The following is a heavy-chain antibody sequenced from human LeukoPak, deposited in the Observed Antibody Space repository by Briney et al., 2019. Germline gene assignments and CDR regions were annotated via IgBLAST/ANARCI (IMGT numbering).Heavy chain of an antibody. D-gene: IGHD3-3*01. J-gene: IGHJ4*02. CDR3: VKDSRDFGVVILLGEFDY. CDR1: GFTFNNYA. V-gene: IGHV3-23*01. Sequence: GGSLRLSCAASGFTFNNYAMSWVRQAPGKGLEWVSAISGSGGNTYYADSVEGRFTFSRDNSKSTLYLQMNSLRAEDTAVYYCVKDSRDFGVVILLGEFDYWGQGTLVTVSS. CDR2: ISGSGGNT.